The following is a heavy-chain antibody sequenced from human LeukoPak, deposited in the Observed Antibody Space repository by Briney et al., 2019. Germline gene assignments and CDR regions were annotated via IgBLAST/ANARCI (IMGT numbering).Heavy chain of an antibody. J-gene: IGHJ4*02. CDR1: GYTFTGYY. CDR3: AREGLEERAFDY. CDR2: INPNSGGT. D-gene: IGHD3-3*01. Sequence: ASVKVSCKASGYTFTGYYMHWVRQAPGQGLEWMGRINPNSGGTNYAQKFQGRVTMTRDASISTAYMELSRLRSDDTAVYYCAREGLEERAFDYWGQGTLVTVSS. V-gene: IGHV1-2*06.